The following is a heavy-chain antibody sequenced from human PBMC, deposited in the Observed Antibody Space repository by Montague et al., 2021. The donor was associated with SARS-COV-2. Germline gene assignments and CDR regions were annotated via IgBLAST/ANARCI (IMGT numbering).Heavy chain of an antibody. J-gene: IGHJ4*02. CDR2: IYYSGST. V-gene: IGHV4-59*08. CDR3: ARGLEGYSSGWYWDY. CDR1: GGSISSYY. Sequence: SETLSLTCTVSGGSISSYYWSWIRQPPGKGLEWIGDIYYSGSTNYNPSLKSRVTISVDTSKNQFSLKLSSVTAADTAVYYCARGLEGYSSGWYWDYWGQGTLVTVSS. D-gene: IGHD6-19*01.